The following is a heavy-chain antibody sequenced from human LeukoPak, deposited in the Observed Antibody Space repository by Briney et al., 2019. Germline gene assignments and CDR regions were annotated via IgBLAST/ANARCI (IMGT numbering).Heavy chain of an antibody. CDR2: IYYSGST. Sequence: SETLSLTCSVSGGSISSGSYFWGWIRQPPGKGLEWIGSIYYSGSTYYNPSLKSRVTISVDTSRNQFSLKLSSVTAADTAVYYCARLGYGSSLDYWGQGTLVTVSS. V-gene: IGHV4-39*07. J-gene: IGHJ4*02. CDR3: ARLGYGSSLDY. CDR1: GGSISSGSYF. D-gene: IGHD6-6*01.